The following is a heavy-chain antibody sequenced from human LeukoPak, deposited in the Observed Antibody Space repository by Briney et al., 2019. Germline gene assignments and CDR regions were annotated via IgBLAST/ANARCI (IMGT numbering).Heavy chain of an antibody. V-gene: IGHV4-34*01. J-gene: IGHJ5*02. Sequence: SETLSLTCAVYGGSFSGYYWSWIRQPPGKGLEWIGEINHSGSTNYNPSPKSRVTISVDTSKNQFSLKLSSVTAADTAVYYCARFLEWLLLGWFDPWGQGTLVTVSS. D-gene: IGHD3-3*01. CDR2: INHSGST. CDR1: GGSFSGYY. CDR3: ARFLEWLLLGWFDP.